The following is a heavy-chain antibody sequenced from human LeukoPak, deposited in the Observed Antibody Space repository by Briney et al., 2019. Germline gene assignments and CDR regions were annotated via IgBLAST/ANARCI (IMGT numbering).Heavy chain of an antibody. CDR3: ARQWAQGWFDP. CDR1: GGSISRYY. D-gene: IGHD1-26*01. V-gene: IGHV4-59*08. J-gene: IGHJ5*02. Sequence: SETLPLTCTVSGGSISRYYWSWIRQPPGKGLEWIGYIYYSGSTNYNPSLKSRVTISVDTSKNQFSLKLSSVTAADTAVYYCARQWAQGWFDPWGQGTLVTVSS. CDR2: IYYSGST.